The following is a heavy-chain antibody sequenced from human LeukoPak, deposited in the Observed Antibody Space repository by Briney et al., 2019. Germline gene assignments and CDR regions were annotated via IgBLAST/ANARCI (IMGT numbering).Heavy chain of an antibody. D-gene: IGHD1-20*01. V-gene: IGHV4-59*01. CDR1: GGSIRGYY. CDR3: ATLTGNNWFDP. J-gene: IGHJ5*02. Sequence: SETLSLTCTVSGGSIRGYYWSWIRQPPGKGLEWIGFIYFSGTTDSNPSLRSRVTMSVDTSKNLFSLRLSSMTAADTAIYYCATLTGNNWFDPWGQGTLVTVSS. CDR2: IYFSGTT.